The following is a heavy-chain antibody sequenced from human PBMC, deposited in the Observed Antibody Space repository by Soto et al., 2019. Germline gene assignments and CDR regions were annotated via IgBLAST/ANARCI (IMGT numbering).Heavy chain of an antibody. D-gene: IGHD6-6*01. CDR3: VRQPLATLALYGMDV. CDR2: TYYTSKWNF. V-gene: IGHV6-1*01. J-gene: IGHJ6*02. CDR1: SDRVSAYSAA. Sequence: PPQTLSLHCLISSDRVSAYSAAWHRISHYPSTGLEWLGRTYYTSKWNFYYAESVKSRMSIIPDTSNNHLSLLLNSVTPEDTAVYYCVRQPLATLALYGMDVWGQATTVTVSS.